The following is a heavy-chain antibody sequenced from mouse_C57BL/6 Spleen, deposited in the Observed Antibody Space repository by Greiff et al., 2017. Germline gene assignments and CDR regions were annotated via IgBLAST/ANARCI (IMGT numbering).Heavy chain of an antibody. CDR3: ARSGLYYFDY. Sequence: QVQLQQSGPELVKPGASVKISCKASGYAFSSSWMNWVKQRPGQGLEWIGRIYPGDGDTNYNGKFKGKATLTADKSSSTAYMQLSSLTSEDSAVYFCARSGLYYFDYWGQGTTLTVSS. CDR1: GYAFSSSW. V-gene: IGHV1-82*01. CDR2: IYPGDGDT. J-gene: IGHJ2*01.